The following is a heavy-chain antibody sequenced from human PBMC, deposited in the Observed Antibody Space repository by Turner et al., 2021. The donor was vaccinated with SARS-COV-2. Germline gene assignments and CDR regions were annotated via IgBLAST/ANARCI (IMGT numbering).Heavy chain of an antibody. J-gene: IGHJ4*02. CDR3: ASGSGSYSAWYFDY. D-gene: IGHD2-21*02. V-gene: IGHV4-59*01. Sequence: QVQLQESGPGLVKPSETLSLTCSVAGGSITSYYWSWILQAPGKGLEWIGYVYYDGSSNYNPSLKSRVTISVDTSKNQFSLKLTSVTAADTAVYYCASGSGSYSAWYFDYWGQGTLVTVSS. CDR1: GGSITSYY. CDR2: VYYDGSS.